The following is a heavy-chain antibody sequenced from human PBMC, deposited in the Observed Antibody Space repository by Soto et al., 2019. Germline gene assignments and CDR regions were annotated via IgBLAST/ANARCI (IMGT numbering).Heavy chain of an antibody. Sequence: GGSLRLSCVASGFTFSSYAMSWVRQAPGKGLEWVSAIIGTGGSTYYADSVKGRFTISRDNSKNTLYLQMNSLRAEDTAVFYCAKAPVPDYGACGSCVFQNWGQGTQVTVSS. V-gene: IGHV3-23*01. CDR2: IIGTGGST. CDR3: AKAPVPDYGACGSCVFQN. D-gene: IGHD4-17*01. CDR1: GFTFSSYA. J-gene: IGHJ1*01.